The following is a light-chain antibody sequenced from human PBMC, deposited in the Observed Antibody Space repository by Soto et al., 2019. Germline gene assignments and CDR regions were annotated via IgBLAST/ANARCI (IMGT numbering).Light chain of an antibody. CDR1: SSDVGSYNL. J-gene: IGLJ1*01. CDR3: LSYAGSTNYV. CDR2: EGT. V-gene: IGLV2-14*02. Sequence: QSVLTQPASVSGSPGQSITIPCTGTSSDVGSYNLVSWFQQHPGKVPKLIIYEGTKRPSGVPDRFPGSKSGNTASLTVSGLQAEDEADYFCLSYAGSTNYVFGTGTKVTVL.